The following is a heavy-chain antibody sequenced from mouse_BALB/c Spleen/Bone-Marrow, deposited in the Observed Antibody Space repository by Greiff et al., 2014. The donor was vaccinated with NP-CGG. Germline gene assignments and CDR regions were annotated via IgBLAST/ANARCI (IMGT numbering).Heavy chain of an antibody. CDR3: ARGGLHYFDY. J-gene: IGHJ2*01. D-gene: IGHD3-3*01. Sequence: DPVKPGASVKLSCEASGYTFTSYWINWIKQRPGQGLEWIGRIAPGSGSTYYNEMFKGKATLIVDTSSSTAYIQLSSLSSEDSAVYFCARGGLHYFDYWGQGTTLTVSS. V-gene: IGHV1S41*01. CDR2: IAPGSGST. CDR1: GYTFTSYW.